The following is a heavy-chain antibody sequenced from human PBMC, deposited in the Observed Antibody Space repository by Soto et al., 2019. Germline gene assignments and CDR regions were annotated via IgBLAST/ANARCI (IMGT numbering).Heavy chain of an antibody. Sequence: SQTLSLTCTASGDSINNYYWSWMRLPAGKGLEWIGRSYSNGNTYYNPSLKSRVSMSVDTSKNQFSLILKTVTAADTAVFYCAGGGAVATTAHFDHWGQGTLVTVSS. CDR3: AGGGAVATTAHFDH. V-gene: IGHV4-4*07. CDR2: SYSNGNT. CDR1: GDSINNYY. J-gene: IGHJ4*02. D-gene: IGHD5-12*01.